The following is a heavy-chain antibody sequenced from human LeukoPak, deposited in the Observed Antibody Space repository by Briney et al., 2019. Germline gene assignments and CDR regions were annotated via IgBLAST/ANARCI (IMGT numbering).Heavy chain of an antibody. D-gene: IGHD6-13*01. CDR2: INSDGSSR. Sequence: GGSLRLSCAASGFTFSNFWMHWVRQAPGKGLVWVSRINSDGSSRNYADSVKGRFTISRDNAKNTLYLQMSSLRAEDTAVYYCASASSHRIAAGGDYWGQGTLVTVSS. V-gene: IGHV3-74*01. CDR1: GFTFSNFW. CDR3: ASASSHRIAAGGDY. J-gene: IGHJ4*02.